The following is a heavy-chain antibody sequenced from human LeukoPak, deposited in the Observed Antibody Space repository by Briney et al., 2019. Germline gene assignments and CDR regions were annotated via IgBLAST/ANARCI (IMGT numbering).Heavy chain of an antibody. CDR1: GFTFSSYG. Sequence: GGSLRLSCAASGFTFSSYGMHWVRQAPGKGLEWVAFIRYDGSNKYYADSVKGRFTISRDNSKNTLYLQMNSLRAEDTAVYYCAEDPFYDHNAFDIWGQGTMVTVSS. V-gene: IGHV3-30*02. D-gene: IGHD3-3*01. CDR3: AEDPFYDHNAFDI. CDR2: IRYDGSNK. J-gene: IGHJ3*02.